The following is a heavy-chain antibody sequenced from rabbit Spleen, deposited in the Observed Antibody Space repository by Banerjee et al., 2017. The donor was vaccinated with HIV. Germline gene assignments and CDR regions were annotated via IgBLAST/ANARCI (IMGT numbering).Heavy chain of an antibody. V-gene: IGHV1S47*01. J-gene: IGHJ4*01. Sequence: QEQLVESGGGLVQPGGSLKLSCKASGFDFSNYGMSWVRQAPGKGLEWIGYIDPLFGNTYYASWVNGRFSISRENTQNTLYLQLNSLTAADTATYFCVRDRANIGGDYGPYYFDLWGQGTLVTVS. CDR2: IDPLFGNT. D-gene: IGHD2-1*01. CDR3: VRDRANIGGDYGPYYFDL. CDR1: GFDFSNYG.